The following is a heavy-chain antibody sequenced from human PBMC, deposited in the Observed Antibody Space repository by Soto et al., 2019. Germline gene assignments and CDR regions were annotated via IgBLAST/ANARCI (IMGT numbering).Heavy chain of an antibody. J-gene: IGHJ4*02. V-gene: IGHV3-23*01. CDR3: ARSYGSGWYPDF. D-gene: IGHD6-19*01. CDR2: ISGSDGST. CDR1: GFTFSSHA. Sequence: EVQLLESGGGLVQPGGSLRLSCAASGFTFSSHAMTWVRQAPGKGLEWVSVISGSDGSTYYADSVKGRFTISRDNSKNTLYLQMNSLRAEDTAVYYCARSYGSGWYPDFWGQGTLVTVSS.